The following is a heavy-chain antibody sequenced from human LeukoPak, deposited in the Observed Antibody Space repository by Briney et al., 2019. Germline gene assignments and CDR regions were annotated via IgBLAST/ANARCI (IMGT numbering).Heavy chain of an antibody. D-gene: IGHD1-26*01. V-gene: IGHV4-39*01. CDR1: GGSISSSSYY. J-gene: IGHJ4*02. CDR2: IYYSGST. CDR3: ARRELYSSPSTFDY. Sequence: SETLSLTCTVSGGSISSSSYYWGWIRPPPGKGLEWIGSIYYSGSTYYNPSLKSRVTISVDTSKNQFSLKLSSVTAADTAVYYCARRELYSSPSTFDYWGQGTLVTVSS.